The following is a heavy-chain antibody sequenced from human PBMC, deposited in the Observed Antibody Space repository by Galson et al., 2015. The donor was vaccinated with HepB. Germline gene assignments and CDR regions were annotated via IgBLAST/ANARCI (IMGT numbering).Heavy chain of an antibody. CDR3: AKEGSMFSYCCGMDV. CDR1: GFIFSNFG. V-gene: IGHV3-30*18. CDR2: ISHDGSDE. Sequence: SLRLSCATSGFIFSNFGLHWVHQAPGKGLEWVALISHDGSDEYYADSVKGRFTISRDNSKNTLYLQLNSLRVDDTAVYYCAKEGSMFSYCCGMDVWGQGTTVTVSS. D-gene: IGHD2-15*01. J-gene: IGHJ6*02.